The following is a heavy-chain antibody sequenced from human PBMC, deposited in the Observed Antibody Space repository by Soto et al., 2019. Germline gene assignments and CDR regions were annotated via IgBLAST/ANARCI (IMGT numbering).Heavy chain of an antibody. J-gene: IGHJ4*02. CDR1: GGSISNTFYY. Sequence: PSETLSLTCTVSGGSISNTFYYWGWIRQPPGKELDCVGSIYFNGIGYSNPALESRVITSENTSKNHFSLQLRSVTAAATAVYYCSRHNMASDSNTYSLFYWGQGTMATVSS. CDR2: IYFNGIG. V-gene: IGHV4-39*01. CDR3: SRHNMASDSNTYSLFY. D-gene: IGHD3-22*01.